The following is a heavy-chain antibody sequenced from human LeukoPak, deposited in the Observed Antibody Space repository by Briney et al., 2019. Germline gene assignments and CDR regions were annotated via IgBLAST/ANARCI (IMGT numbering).Heavy chain of an antibody. J-gene: IGHJ5*02. CDR1: GFTFSSYS. D-gene: IGHD3-10*01. Sequence: GGSLRLSCAASGFTFSSYSMNWVRQAPGKGLEWVSSISSSSSYIYYADSVKGRFTISRDNAKNSLYLQMNSLRAEDTAVYYCARDRPYGSGSYYINWFDPWGQGTLVTVSS. CDR2: ISSSSSYI. CDR3: ARDRPYGSGSYYINWFDP. V-gene: IGHV3-21*01.